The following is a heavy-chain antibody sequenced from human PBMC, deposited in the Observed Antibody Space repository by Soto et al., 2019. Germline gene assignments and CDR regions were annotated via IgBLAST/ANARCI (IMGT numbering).Heavy chain of an antibody. D-gene: IGHD6-6*01. CDR2: INHSGST. V-gene: IGHV4-34*01. J-gene: IGHJ4*02. Sequence: SETLSLTCAVYGGSFSGYYWSWIRQPPGKGLEWIGEINHSGSTNYNPSLKSRVTISVDTSKNQFSLKLSSVTAADTAVYYCARGRVGSSSSPSGLDYWGQGTLVTVSS. CDR1: GGSFSGYY. CDR3: ARGRVGSSSSPSGLDY.